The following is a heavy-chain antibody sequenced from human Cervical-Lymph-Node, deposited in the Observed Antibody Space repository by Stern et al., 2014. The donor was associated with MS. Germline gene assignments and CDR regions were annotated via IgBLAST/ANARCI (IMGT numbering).Heavy chain of an antibody. CDR3: AIRLGYSSGWYRLDY. CDR1: RGTFDSLS. Sequence: QMQLVQSGTEVKKPGSSVRVSCKASRGTFDSLSIAWIRQAPGHGFEWVGGIIPIFGSVHYTQKFQGRVNITADESTTTAYMELSSLSSEDAAIYFCAIRLGYSSGWYRLDYWGQGTLVSVSS. D-gene: IGHD6-19*01. J-gene: IGHJ4*02. V-gene: IGHV1-69*01. CDR2: IIPIFGSV.